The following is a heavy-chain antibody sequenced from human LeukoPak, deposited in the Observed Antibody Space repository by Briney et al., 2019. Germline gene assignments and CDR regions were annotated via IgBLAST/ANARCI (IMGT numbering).Heavy chain of an antibody. Sequence: SQTLSLTCTVSGNSISSGDNYWSWIRQPAGKGLEWIGRIYTSGSTNYNPSLKSRVTISGDTSKNQFSLRLSSVTAADTAVYYCARDLRYYDSGGYYYLPAFDYWGQGTLVTVSS. J-gene: IGHJ4*02. D-gene: IGHD3-22*01. V-gene: IGHV4-61*02. CDR1: GNSISSGDNY. CDR2: IYTSGST. CDR3: ARDLRYYDSGGYYYLPAFDY.